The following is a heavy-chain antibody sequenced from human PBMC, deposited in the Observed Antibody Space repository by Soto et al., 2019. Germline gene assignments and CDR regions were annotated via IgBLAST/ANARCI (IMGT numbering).Heavy chain of an antibody. J-gene: IGHJ6*02. CDR3: ARGAVTGVDYGLDV. V-gene: IGHV4-4*07. CDR2: IYTSGGT. CDR1: GGSMTSYY. Sequence: SETLSLTCSVSGGSMTSYYWSWTRQPAGKGLEWIGRIYTSGGTNYNPSLKSRVTMSRDTSKKQISLKLNSVTAADTAVYYCARGAVTGVDYGLDVWGQGTTVTVSS. D-gene: IGHD4-4*01.